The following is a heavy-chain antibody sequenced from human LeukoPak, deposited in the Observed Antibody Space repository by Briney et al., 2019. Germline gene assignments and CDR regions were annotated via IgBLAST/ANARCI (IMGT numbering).Heavy chain of an antibody. Sequence: SETLSLTCTVSGGSISSYYWSWIRQPAGKGLEWIGRIYTSGSTNYNPSLKSRVTMSVDTSKNQFSLKLSSVTAADTAVYYCARVFTGYVLTVYFDYWGQGTLVTVSS. J-gene: IGHJ4*02. V-gene: IGHV4-4*07. D-gene: IGHD5-12*01. CDR1: GGSISSYY. CDR2: IYTSGST. CDR3: ARVFTGYVLTVYFDY.